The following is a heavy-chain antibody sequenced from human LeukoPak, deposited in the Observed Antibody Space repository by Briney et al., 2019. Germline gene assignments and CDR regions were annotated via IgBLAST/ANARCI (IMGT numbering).Heavy chain of an antibody. V-gene: IGHV1-3*01. D-gene: IGHD3-22*01. CDR1: GYTFTSYA. J-gene: IGHJ5*02. CDR2: INAGNGNT. Sequence: ASVKVSYKASGYTFTSYAMHWVRQAPGQRLEWMGWINAGNGNTKYSQKFQGRVTITRDTSASTAYMELSSLRSEDTAVYYCARVQYTYYYDSSGYYPWGQGTLVTVSS. CDR3: ARVQYTYYYDSSGYYP.